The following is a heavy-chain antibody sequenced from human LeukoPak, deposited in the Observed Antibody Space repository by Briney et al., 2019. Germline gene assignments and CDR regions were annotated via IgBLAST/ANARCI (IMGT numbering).Heavy chain of an antibody. CDR1: GYTFTSYY. D-gene: IGHD6-13*01. V-gene: IGHV1-46*01. CDR2: INPSGGST. J-gene: IGHJ4*02. Sequence: GASVKVSCKASGYTFTSYYMHWVRQAPGQGLEWVGIINPSGGSTSYAQKFQGRVTMTRDTSTSTVYMELSSLRSEDTAVYYCARGGQRSSWSRGYFDYWGQGTLVTVSS. CDR3: ARGGQRSSWSRGYFDY.